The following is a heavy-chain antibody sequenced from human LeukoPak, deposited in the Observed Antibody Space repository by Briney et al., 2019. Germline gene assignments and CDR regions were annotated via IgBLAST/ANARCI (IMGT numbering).Heavy chain of an antibody. Sequence: GGSLRLSCAASGFTFGINAMNWVGQAPGKGLEWVSYISSSSSTIYFPDSVEGRFTISRDNAKNSLYLQMNGLRDEDTAVYYCARDAGSGYFDYWGQGNLVTVSS. CDR3: ARDAGSGYFDY. D-gene: IGHD6-19*01. CDR1: GFTFGINA. J-gene: IGHJ4*02. V-gene: IGHV3-48*02. CDR2: ISSSSSTI.